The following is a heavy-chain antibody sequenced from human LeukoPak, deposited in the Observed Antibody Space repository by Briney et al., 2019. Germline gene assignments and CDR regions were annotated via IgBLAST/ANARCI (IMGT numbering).Heavy chain of an antibody. Sequence: PSQTLSLTCTVSGGSIRSGTDYWSWIRQPAGKGLEWIGRIYMSGSTDYNPSFKSRVTMSVDKSKNQVSLKLRSVTAADTAVYYCARVVWGGDFHYSLDVWGKGTTVIVSS. CDR3: ARVVWGGDFHYSLDV. CDR1: GGSIRSGTDY. CDR2: IYMSGST. V-gene: IGHV4-61*02. D-gene: IGHD7-27*01. J-gene: IGHJ6*03.